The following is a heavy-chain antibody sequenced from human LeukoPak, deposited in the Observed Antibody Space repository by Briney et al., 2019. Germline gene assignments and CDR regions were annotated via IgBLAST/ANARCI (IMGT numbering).Heavy chain of an antibody. CDR3: ARDLPSGRYLASFDY. CDR1: GYTFTSYY. Sequence: ASVKVSCKASGYTFTSYYMHWVRQAPGQGLEWMGIINPSGGSTSYAQKFQGRVTMTRDTSTSTVYMELSSLRSEDTAVYYCARDLPSGRYLASFDYWGQGTLVTVSS. J-gene: IGHJ4*02. D-gene: IGHD1-26*01. V-gene: IGHV1-46*01. CDR2: INPSGGST.